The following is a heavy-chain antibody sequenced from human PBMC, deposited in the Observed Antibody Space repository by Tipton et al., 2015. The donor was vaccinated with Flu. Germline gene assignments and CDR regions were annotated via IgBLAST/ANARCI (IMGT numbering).Heavy chain of an antibody. CDR2: IWYDGSNK. CDR1: GFTFSSYG. Sequence: QLVQSGGGVVQPGRSLRLSCAASGFTFSSYGMHWVRQAPGKGLEWVAVIWYDGSNKYYADSVKGRFTISRDNSKNTLYLQMNSLRAEDTAVYYCARDRRVATPIFDYWGQGTLVTVSS. CDR3: ARDRRVATPIFDY. J-gene: IGHJ4*02. V-gene: IGHV3-33*01. D-gene: IGHD5-12*01.